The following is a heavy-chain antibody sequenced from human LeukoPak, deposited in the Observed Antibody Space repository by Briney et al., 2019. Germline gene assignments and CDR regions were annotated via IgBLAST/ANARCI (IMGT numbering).Heavy chain of an antibody. CDR2: MNPNSGNT. D-gene: IGHD6-19*01. J-gene: IGHJ6*03. V-gene: IGHV1-8*03. CDR3: ARWYSSGRYYYYYMDV. Sequence: VSVKVSCKASGYTFTSYDINWVRQATGQGLEWMGWMNPNSGNTGYAQKFQGRVTITRNTSISTAYMELSSLRSEDTAVYYCARWYSSGRYYYYYMDVWGKGTTVTVSS. CDR1: GYTFTSYD.